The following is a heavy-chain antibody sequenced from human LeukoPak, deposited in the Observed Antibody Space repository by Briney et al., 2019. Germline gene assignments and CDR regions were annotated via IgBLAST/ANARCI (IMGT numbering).Heavy chain of an antibody. Sequence: PGVSLRLSCAASGFTFSSYAMSWVRQAPGKGLEWVSAISGSGGSTYYADSVKGRFTISRDNSKNTLYLQMNSLRAEDTAVYYCAKDSGYDSSFFDYWGQGTLVTVSS. V-gene: IGHV3-23*01. CDR2: ISGSGGST. J-gene: IGHJ4*02. D-gene: IGHD5-12*01. CDR1: GFTFSSYA. CDR3: AKDSGYDSSFFDY.